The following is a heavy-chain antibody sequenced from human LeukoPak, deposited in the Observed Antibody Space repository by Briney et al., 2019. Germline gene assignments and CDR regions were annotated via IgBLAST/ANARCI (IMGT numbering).Heavy chain of an antibody. V-gene: IGHV4-59*01. J-gene: IGHJ6*03. CDR3: ARAAYYYMDV. Sequence: SETLSLTCTVSGDSISGYYWSWIRQPPGKGLQYIGHIYYTGSTNYNPSLKSRVTMSLDTSKNQFSLKLSSVTAADTAVYYCARAAYYYMDVWGKGTTVTVSS. CDR2: IYYTGST. CDR1: GDSISGYY.